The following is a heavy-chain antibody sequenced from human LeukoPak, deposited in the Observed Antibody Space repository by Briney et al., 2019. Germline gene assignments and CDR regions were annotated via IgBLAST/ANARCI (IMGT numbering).Heavy chain of an antibody. CDR3: AREGRSMDV. CDR1: GGSISSYY. V-gene: IGHV4-59*01. CDR2: IYYSGST. J-gene: IGHJ6*04. Sequence: PSETLSLTCTVSGGSISSYYWSWIRQPPGKGLEWIGYIYYSGSTDYNPSLKSRVIISVDTSKNQFSLKLSSVTAADTAVYYCAREGRSMDVWGKGTTVTVSS.